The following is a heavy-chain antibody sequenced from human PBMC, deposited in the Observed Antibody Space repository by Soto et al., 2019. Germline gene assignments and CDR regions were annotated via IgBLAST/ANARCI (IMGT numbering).Heavy chain of an antibody. Sequence: GGSLRLSCSASGFTFSSYAMHWVRQAPGKGLEYVSAISSNGGSTYYADSVKGRFTISRDNSKNTLYLQMSSLRAEDTAVYYCVKSADSSGYYTDYSGQGTLVTVST. CDR3: VKSADSSGYYTDY. CDR1: GFTFSSYA. CDR2: ISSNGGST. J-gene: IGHJ4*02. D-gene: IGHD3-22*01. V-gene: IGHV3-64D*08.